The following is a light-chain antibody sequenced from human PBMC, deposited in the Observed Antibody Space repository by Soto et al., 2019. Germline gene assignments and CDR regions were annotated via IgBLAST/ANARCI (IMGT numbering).Light chain of an antibody. CDR3: QQYYSAPRT. V-gene: IGKV4-1*01. CDR1: QSVLYSSNNKNY. J-gene: IGKJ1*01. CDR2: WAS. Sequence: DIVMNQSPETLTVSLGERATINCKSSQSVLYSSNNKNYLAWYQQKPGQPPKLLIHWASTRESGVPDRFSGSGSWADFTLSISSLQAEDVAVYYCQQYYSAPRTFGQGTKVEIK.